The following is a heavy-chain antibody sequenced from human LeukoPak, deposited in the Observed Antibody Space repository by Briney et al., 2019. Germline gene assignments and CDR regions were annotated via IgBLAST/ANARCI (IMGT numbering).Heavy chain of an antibody. CDR3: GLYCRSTSCYTGYFDY. CDR1: GFTFSDYY. V-gene: IGHV3-11*04. J-gene: IGHJ4*02. CDR2: ISSSGSTI. D-gene: IGHD2-2*02. Sequence: GGSXXLSCAXXGFTFSDYYMSWIRQAPGKGLEWVSYISSSGSTIYYADSVKGRFTISRDNAKNSLYLQMNSLRAEDTAVYYCGLYCRSTSCYTGYFDYWGQGTLVTVSS.